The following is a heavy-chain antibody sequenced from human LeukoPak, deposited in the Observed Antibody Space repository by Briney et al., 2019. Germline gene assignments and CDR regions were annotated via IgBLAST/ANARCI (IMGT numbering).Heavy chain of an antibody. D-gene: IGHD2-2*01. J-gene: IGHJ5*02. V-gene: IGHV3-30*04. CDR2: ISYDGSNK. CDR1: GFTFSSYA. Sequence: QPGRSLRLSCAASGFTFSSYAMHWVRQAPGKGLEWVAVISYDGSNKYYADSVRGRFTISRDNSKSTLYLQMNSLRAEDTAVYYCARGFCSSTSCPAYPWGQGTLVTVSS. CDR3: ARGFCSSTSCPAYP.